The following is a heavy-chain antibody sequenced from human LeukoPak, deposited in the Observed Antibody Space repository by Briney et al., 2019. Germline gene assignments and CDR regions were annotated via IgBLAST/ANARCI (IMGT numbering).Heavy chain of an antibody. CDR1: GGTFSSYA. J-gene: IGHJ4*02. D-gene: IGHD3-22*01. CDR3: ARCSSGYYYGFDY. Sequence: ASVKVSCKASGGTFSSYAISWVRQAPGQGLEWMGGVIPIFGTANYAQKFQGRVTITTDEYTSTAYMELSSLRSEDAAVYYCARCSSGYYYGFDYWGQGTLVTVSS. CDR2: VIPIFGTA. V-gene: IGHV1-69*05.